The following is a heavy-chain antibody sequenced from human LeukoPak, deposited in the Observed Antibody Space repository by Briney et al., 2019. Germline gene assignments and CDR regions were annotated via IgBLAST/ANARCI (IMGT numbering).Heavy chain of an antibody. J-gene: IGHJ6*02. V-gene: IGHV3-23*01. D-gene: IGHD3-3*01. CDR2: ISGSGGST. Sequence: GGSLRLSCAASRFTFSSYAMSWVRQAPGKGLEWVSAISGSGGSTYYADSVKGRFTISRDNSKNTLYLQMNSLRAEDTAVYYCARGGRFLEWLENGMDVWGQGTTVTVSS. CDR1: RFTFSSYA. CDR3: ARGGRFLEWLENGMDV.